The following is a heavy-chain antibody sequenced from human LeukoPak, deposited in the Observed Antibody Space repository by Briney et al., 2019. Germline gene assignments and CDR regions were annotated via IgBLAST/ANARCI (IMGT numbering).Heavy chain of an antibody. Sequence: ASVKVSCKASGGTFSSYAISWVRQAPGQGLNWMGGIIPIFGTANYAQKFQGRVTITADESTSTAYMEPSSLRSEDTAVYYCARGPQLGYCTNGVCSYYYYYYMDVWGKGTTVTVSS. D-gene: IGHD2-8*01. V-gene: IGHV1-69*13. J-gene: IGHJ6*03. CDR3: ARGPQLGYCTNGVCSYYYYYYMDV. CDR1: GGTFSSYA. CDR2: IIPIFGTA.